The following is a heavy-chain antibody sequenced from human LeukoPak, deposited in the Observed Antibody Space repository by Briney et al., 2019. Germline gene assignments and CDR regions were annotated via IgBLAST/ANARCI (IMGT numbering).Heavy chain of an antibody. CDR3: ARDRWGAATPKLFDY. V-gene: IGHV3-48*03. CDR2: ISGSGSTL. Sequence: GGSLRLSCAASGFTFSNYEMNWVRQAPGKGLEWVSYISGSGSTLYYADSVKGRFTISRDNAKNSLFLQMNSLRAEDTAVYYCARDRWGAATPKLFDYWGQGTLVTVSS. D-gene: IGHD2-15*01. J-gene: IGHJ4*02. CDR1: GFTFSNYE.